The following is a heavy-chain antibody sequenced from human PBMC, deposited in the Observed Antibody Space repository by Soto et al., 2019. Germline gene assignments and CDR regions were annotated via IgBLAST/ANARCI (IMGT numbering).Heavy chain of an antibody. CDR1: GGTFSSYT. CDR2: IIPILGIA. Sequence: QVQLVQSGAEVKKPGSSVKVSCKASGGTFSSYTISWVRQAPGQGLEWMGRIIPILGIANYAQKFQGRVTITADKSTGTAYMERSSLRSEDTAVYYCASSLRGGNWFDPWGQGTLVTVSS. J-gene: IGHJ5*02. V-gene: IGHV1-69*02. CDR3: ASSLRGGNWFDP. D-gene: IGHD3-10*01.